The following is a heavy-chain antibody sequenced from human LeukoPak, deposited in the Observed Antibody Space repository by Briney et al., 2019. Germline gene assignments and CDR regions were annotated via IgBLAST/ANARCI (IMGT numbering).Heavy chain of an antibody. CDR2: ISSGSGYI. D-gene: IGHD5-18*01. J-gene: IGHJ4*02. Sequence: GGSLRLSCAASGFTFRNFGMNWVRQAPGKGLEWVSSISSGSGYIYYADSVKGQFTISRDNVKNSLYLQMNSLRAEDTALYYCVSDRGYSPFDYWGQGTLVTVSS. CDR1: GFTFRNFG. CDR3: VSDRGYSPFDY. V-gene: IGHV3-21*01.